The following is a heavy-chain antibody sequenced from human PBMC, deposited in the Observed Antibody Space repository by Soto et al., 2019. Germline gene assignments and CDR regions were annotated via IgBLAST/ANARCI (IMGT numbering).Heavy chain of an antibody. CDR1: GGSISSYY. CDR2: IYYSGST. J-gene: IGHJ3*02. D-gene: IGHD2-2*01. Sequence: LSLTCTVSGGSISSYYWSWIRQPPGKGLEWIGYIYYSGSTNYNPSLKSRVTISVDTSKNQFSLKLSSVAAADTAVYYCAREGYRDAFDIWGQGTMVTVSS. V-gene: IGHV4-59*01. CDR3: AREGYRDAFDI.